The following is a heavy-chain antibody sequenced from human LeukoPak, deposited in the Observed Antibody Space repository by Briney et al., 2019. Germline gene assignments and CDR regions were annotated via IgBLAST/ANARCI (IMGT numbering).Heavy chain of an antibody. CDR2: ISPNGVIT. CDR3: AELGITMIGGV. J-gene: IGHJ6*04. Sequence: GGSLRLSCAASGFTFSSHGMNWVRQAPGKGLEWVSGISPNGVITYYADSVKGRFTISRDNAKNSLYLQMNSLRAEDTAVYYCAELGITMIGGVWGKGTTVTISS. D-gene: IGHD3-10*02. V-gene: IGHV3-48*03. CDR1: GFTFSSHG.